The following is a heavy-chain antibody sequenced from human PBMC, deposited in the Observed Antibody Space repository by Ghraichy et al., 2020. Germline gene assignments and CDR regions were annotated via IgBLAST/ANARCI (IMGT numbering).Heavy chain of an antibody. CDR3: ARDTNIVTTGIDY. Sequence: GGSLRLSCAASGFTFSSYGMHWVRQAPGKGLVWVAVIWYDGSNIYYADSVRGRFTISRDNSKNTLYLQMNSLRAEDTAVYYCARDTNIVTTGIDYWGQGTLVTVTS. J-gene: IGHJ4*02. CDR2: IWYDGSNI. V-gene: IGHV3-33*01. D-gene: IGHD5-12*01. CDR1: GFTFSSYG.